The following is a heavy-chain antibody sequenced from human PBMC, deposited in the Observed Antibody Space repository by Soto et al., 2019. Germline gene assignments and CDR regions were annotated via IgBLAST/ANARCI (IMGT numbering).Heavy chain of an antibody. Sequence: PGGSLRLSCAASGFTFISYGMHWVRQAPGKGLEWVAVISYGGSNKYYADSVKGRFTISRDNSKNTLYLQMNNLRAEDTAVYYCAKDNCISTSCYRLYNWFDPWGQGTLVTVSS. CDR3: AKDNCISTSCYRLYNWFDP. CDR2: ISYGGSNK. D-gene: IGHD2-2*01. CDR1: GFTFISYG. V-gene: IGHV3-30*18. J-gene: IGHJ5*02.